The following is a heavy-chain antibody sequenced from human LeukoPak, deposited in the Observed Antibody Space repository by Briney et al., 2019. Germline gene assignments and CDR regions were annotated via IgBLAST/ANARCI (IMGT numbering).Heavy chain of an antibody. CDR3: ARSPFTQDYGPYFDY. J-gene: IGHJ4*02. D-gene: IGHD4-17*01. Sequence: ASVKVSCKASGYTFTSYGISWVRQAPGQGLEWMGWTSAYNGNTNYAQKLQGRVTMTTDTSTSTAYTELRSLRSDDTAVYYCARSPFTQDYGPYFDYWGQGTLVTVSS. CDR2: TSAYNGNT. V-gene: IGHV1-18*01. CDR1: GYTFTSYG.